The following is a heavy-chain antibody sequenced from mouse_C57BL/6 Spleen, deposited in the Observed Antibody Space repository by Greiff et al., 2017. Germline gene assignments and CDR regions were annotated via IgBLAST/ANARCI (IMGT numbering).Heavy chain of an antibody. Sequence: QVQLKQSGAELVRPGASVTLSCKASGYTFTDYEMHWVKQTPVHGLEWIGAIDPETGGTAYNQKFKGKAILTADKSSSTAYMELRSLTSEDSAVDYCTRGGIYYGGPDYWGKGTTLTVSS. V-gene: IGHV1-15*01. CDR3: TRGGIYYGGPDY. CDR2: IDPETGGT. CDR1: GYTFTDYE. D-gene: IGHD2-1*01. J-gene: IGHJ2*01.